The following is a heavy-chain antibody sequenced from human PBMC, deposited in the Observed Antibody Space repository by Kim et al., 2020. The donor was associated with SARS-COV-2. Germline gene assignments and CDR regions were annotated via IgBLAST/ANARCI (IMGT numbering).Heavy chain of an antibody. J-gene: IGHJ6*02. D-gene: IGHD3-10*01. CDR1: GFTFSCYS. V-gene: IGHV3-48*02. CDR3: AREDLLWFGELNYGMDV. Sequence: GGSLRLSCAASGFTFSCYSMNWVRQAPGKGLEWVSYISSSSSTIYYADSVKGRFTISRDNAKNSLYLQMNSLRDEDTAVYYCAREDLLWFGELNYGMDVWGQGTTVTVSS. CDR2: ISSSSSTI.